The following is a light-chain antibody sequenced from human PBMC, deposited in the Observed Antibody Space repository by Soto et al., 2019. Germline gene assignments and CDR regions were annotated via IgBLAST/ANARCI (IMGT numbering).Light chain of an antibody. CDR3: TSYAGTYSFFYV. J-gene: IGLJ1*01. V-gene: IGLV2-8*01. CDR1: SSDVGAYNY. Sequence: QSVLTQPPSASGSPGQSVTISCTGTSSDVGAYNYVSWYQQLPGKAPKLIIYEVSKRPSGVPDRFSGSKSGNTASLTVSCLQSEDEADYCCTSYAGTYSFFYVFGTGTKVTVL. CDR2: EVS.